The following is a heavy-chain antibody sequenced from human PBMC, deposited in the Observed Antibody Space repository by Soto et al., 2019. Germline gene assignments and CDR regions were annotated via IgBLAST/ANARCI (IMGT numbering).Heavy chain of an antibody. CDR1: GFTFSDYY. V-gene: IGHV3-11*06. J-gene: IGHJ5*02. Sequence: PGGSLRLSCAACGFTFSDYYMSWIRQAPGKGLEWLSYISGSSDNTNYADSVKGRFTISRDNAKKSLYLEMNSLRAEDTAVYYCATITMMTWGQGTLVTVSS. CDR2: ISGSSDNT. CDR3: ATITMMT. D-gene: IGHD3-22*01.